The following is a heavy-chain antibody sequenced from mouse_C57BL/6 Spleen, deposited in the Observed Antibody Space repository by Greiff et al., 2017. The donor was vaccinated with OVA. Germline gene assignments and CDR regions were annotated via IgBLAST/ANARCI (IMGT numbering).Heavy chain of an antibody. Sequence: EVMLVESGGGLVKPGGSLKLSCAASGFTFSDYGMHWVRQAPEKGLEWVAYISSGGSTTYYEDTVKGRFTISIDNAENTLFLQMTSLRSEDTAMYYCARQIYYGGKDYWGQGTSVTVSA. J-gene: IGHJ4*01. V-gene: IGHV5-17*01. CDR2: ISSGGSTT. CDR1: GFTFSDYG. D-gene: IGHD2-13*01. CDR3: ARQIYYGGKDY.